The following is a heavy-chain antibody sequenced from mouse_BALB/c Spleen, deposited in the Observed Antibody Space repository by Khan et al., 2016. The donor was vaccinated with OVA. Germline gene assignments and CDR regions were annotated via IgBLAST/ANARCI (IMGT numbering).Heavy chain of an antibody. CDR1: GYTFTNYG. CDR3: ARNRNYWYFDV. V-gene: IGHV9-3-1*01. CDR2: INTYTGEP. J-gene: IGHJ1*01. Sequence: QIQLVQSGPELKKPGETVKISCKASGYTFTNYGMNWVKQAPGKGLKWMGWINTYTGEPTYADDFKGRFVFSLETSASTAYLQIYNLKNEVTATYFCARNRNYWYFDVWGAGTPVTVSS.